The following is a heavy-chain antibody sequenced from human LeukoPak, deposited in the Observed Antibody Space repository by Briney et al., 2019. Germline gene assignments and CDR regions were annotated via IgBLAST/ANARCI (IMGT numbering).Heavy chain of an antibody. Sequence: GGSLRLSCAASGFTVSTKYMSWVRQAPGKGLEWVSAIYSGGSTYYADSGKGRFTISSDNSKNTLYLQMNSLRAEDTAVYYCARDYRYYDSSGYLDYWGQGTLVTVSS. CDR3: ARDYRYYDSSGYLDY. CDR1: GFTVSTKY. J-gene: IGHJ4*02. V-gene: IGHV3-66*01. CDR2: IYSGGST. D-gene: IGHD3-22*01.